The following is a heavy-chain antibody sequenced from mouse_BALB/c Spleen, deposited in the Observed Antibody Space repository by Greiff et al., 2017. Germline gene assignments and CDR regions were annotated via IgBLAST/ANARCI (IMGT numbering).Heavy chain of an antibody. CDR1: GFTFSSYG. V-gene: IGHV5-6*01. CDR3: ARPSGGDYYFDY. J-gene: IGHJ2*01. CDR2: ISSGGSYT. Sequence: EVQLQESGGDLVKPGGSLKLSCAASGFTFSSYGMSWVRQTPDKRLEWVATISSGGSYTYYPDSVKGRFTISRDNAKNTLYLQMSSLKSEDTAMYYCARPSGGDYYFDYWGQGTTLTVSS. D-gene: IGHD6-1*01.